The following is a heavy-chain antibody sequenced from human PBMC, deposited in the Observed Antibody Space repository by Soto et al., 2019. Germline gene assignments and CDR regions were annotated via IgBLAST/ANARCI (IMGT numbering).Heavy chain of an antibody. Sequence: PGGSLRLSCAASGFTFSSYAMSWVRQAPGKGLEWVSAISGSGGSTYYADSVKGRFTISRDNAENSLELHMNRLRVEDTAVYYCVRDSGYNGFAYWGLRTMVTVSA. D-gene: IGHD6-25*01. CDR3: VRDSGYNGFAY. J-gene: IGHJ4*02. V-gene: IGHV3-23*01. CDR2: ISGSGGST. CDR1: GFTFSSYA.